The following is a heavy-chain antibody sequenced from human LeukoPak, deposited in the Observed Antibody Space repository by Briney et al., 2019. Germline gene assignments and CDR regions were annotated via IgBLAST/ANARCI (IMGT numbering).Heavy chain of an antibody. CDR3: AKSLSPSYYYDSSGYYFDY. J-gene: IGHJ4*02. CDR2: ISWNSGSI. D-gene: IGHD3-22*01. CDR1: GFTFDDYA. V-gene: IGHV3-9*01. Sequence: GGSLRLSCAASGFTFDDYAMHWVRQAPGKGLEWVSGISWNSGSIGYADSVKGRFTISRDNAKNSLYLQMNSLRAEDTALYYCAKSLSPSYYYDSSGYYFDYWGQGTLVTVSS.